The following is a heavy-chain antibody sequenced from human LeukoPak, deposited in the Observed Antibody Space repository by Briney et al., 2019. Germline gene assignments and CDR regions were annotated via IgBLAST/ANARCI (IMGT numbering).Heavy chain of an antibody. D-gene: IGHD6-13*01. Sequence: GASVKVSCKASGYTFTDYFIHWVRQAPGQGLEWMGWVNPYSGGTDYAQKFQGRVTMIRDTSISTAYMELTRLRSDDTAVYYCARPAANTSSWFDPWGQGTLVTVSS. CDR1: GYTFTDYF. CDR2: VNPYSGGT. J-gene: IGHJ5*02. V-gene: IGHV1-2*02. CDR3: ARPAANTSSWFDP.